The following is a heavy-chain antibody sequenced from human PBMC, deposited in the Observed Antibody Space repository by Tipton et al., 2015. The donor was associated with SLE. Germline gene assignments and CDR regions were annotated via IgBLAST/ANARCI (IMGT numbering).Heavy chain of an antibody. D-gene: IGHD5-12*01. J-gene: IGHJ3*02. CDR3: AREATIGYDAFDI. Sequence: SLRLSCAASGFTFSSYSMNWVRQAPGKGLEWVSYISSSSSTIYYADSVKGRFTISRDNAKNSLYLQMNSLRAEDTAVYYCAREATIGYDAFDIWGQGTMVTVSS. CDR2: ISSSSSTI. V-gene: IGHV3-48*01. CDR1: GFTFSSYS.